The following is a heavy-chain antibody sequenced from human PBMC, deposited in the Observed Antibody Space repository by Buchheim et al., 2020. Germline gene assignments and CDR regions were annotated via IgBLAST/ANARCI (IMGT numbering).Heavy chain of an antibody. D-gene: IGHD2/OR15-2a*01. CDR3: ARQAGPFGNWFDP. Sequence: QVQLQESGPGLVKPSQTLSLTCTVSGGSINSGGYYWSWIRQHPGKGLEWIGYIYYSGTTHFQNPSLKSRVTISVDTSKNRFSLKLSSVTAADTAVYYCARQAGPFGNWFDPWGQGTL. CDR2: IYYSGTT. J-gene: IGHJ5*02. V-gene: IGHV4-31*03. CDR1: GGSINSGGYY.